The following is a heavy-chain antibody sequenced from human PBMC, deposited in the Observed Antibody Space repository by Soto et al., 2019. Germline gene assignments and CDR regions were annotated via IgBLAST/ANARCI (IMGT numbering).Heavy chain of an antibody. D-gene: IGHD2-2*01. CDR3: ARGFITTGIVVVPAAKHSYYFDY. CDR1: GGSFSGYY. CDR2: INHSGST. V-gene: IGHV4-34*01. J-gene: IGHJ4*02. Sequence: QVQLQQWGAGLLKPSETLSLTCAVYGGSFSGYYWSWIRQPPGKGLEWIGEINHSGSTNYNPSLKSRVTLSVDTSKNQFSLKLSSVTAADPAVYYCARGFITTGIVVVPAAKHSYYFDYWGQGTLVTVSS.